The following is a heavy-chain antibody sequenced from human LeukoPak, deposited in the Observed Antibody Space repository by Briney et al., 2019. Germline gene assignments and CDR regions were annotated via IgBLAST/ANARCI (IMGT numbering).Heavy chain of an antibody. J-gene: IGHJ6*03. CDR3: ARNGYFLLYYYMDV. V-gene: IGHV3-20*04. CDR1: GFTFDNHG. Sequence: SGGSLRLSCAASGFTFDNHGMSWVRQVPGKGLEWVSSINWNGDTTAYEDSVKGRFTISRDNAKKSLYLQMNGLRAEDTALYYCARNGYFLLYYYMDVWGKGTTVTVSS. CDR2: INWNGDTT. D-gene: IGHD2/OR15-2a*01.